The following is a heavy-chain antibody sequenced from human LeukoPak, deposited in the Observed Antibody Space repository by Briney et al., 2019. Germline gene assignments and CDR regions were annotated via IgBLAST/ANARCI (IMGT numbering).Heavy chain of an antibody. Sequence: SVKVSCKASGGTFSSYAISWVRQAPGQGLEWMGRIIPILGIANYAQKFQGRVTITADKSTSTAYMELSSLRSEDTAVYYCARVDSGSGSCDYWGQGTLVTVSS. J-gene: IGHJ4*02. D-gene: IGHD3-10*01. CDR3: ARVDSGSGSCDY. CDR1: GGTFSSYA. CDR2: IIPILGIA. V-gene: IGHV1-69*04.